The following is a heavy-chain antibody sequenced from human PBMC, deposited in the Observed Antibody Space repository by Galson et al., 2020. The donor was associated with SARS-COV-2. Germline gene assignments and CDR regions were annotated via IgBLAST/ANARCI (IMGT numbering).Heavy chain of an antibody. D-gene: IGHD2-2*01. CDR3: AAPGYCSSTSCPHRYYYYYMDV. CDR2: IVVRSGNT. J-gene: IGHJ6*03. Sequence: SVQVSCKASGFTFTSSAVQWVRQARGQRLEWIGWIVVRSGNTNYAQKFQERVTITRDMSTSTAYMELSSLRSEDTAVYYCAAPGYCSSTSCPHRYYYYYMDVWGKGTTVTVSS. CDR1: GFTFTSSA. V-gene: IGHV1-58*01.